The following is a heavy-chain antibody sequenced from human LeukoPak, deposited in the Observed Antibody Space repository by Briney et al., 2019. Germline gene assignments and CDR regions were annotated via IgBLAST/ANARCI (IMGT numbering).Heavy chain of an antibody. CDR1: GFTFSSYA. V-gene: IGHV3-23*01. CDR2: ISGSGGST. CDR3: AKDIAARPGYNWFDP. D-gene: IGHD6-6*01. J-gene: IGHJ5*02. Sequence: PRGSLRLSCAASGFTFSSYAMSWVRQAPGKGLEWVSAISGSGGSTYYADSVKGRFTISRDNSKNTLCLQMNSLRAEDTAVYYCAKDIAARPGYNWFDPWGQGTLVTVSS.